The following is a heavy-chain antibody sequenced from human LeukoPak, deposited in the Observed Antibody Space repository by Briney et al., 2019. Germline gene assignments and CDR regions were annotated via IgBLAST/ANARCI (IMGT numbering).Heavy chain of an antibody. J-gene: IGHJ4*02. Sequence: RPGGSLRLSCAASGFTFSSYAMNWVRQAPGKGLEWVGRIKSKTDGGTADYAAPVKGRFTISRDDSKNTLYLQMNSLKTEDTAVYYCTTADSSGRFLIDYWGQGTLVTVSS. CDR3: TTADSSGRFLIDY. CDR2: IKSKTDGGTA. V-gene: IGHV3-15*07. CDR1: GFTFSSYA. D-gene: IGHD3-22*01.